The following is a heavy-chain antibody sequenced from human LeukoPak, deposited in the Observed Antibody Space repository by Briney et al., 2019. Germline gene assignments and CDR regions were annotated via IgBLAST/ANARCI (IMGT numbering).Heavy chain of an antibody. D-gene: IGHD6-19*01. CDR3: ARDRIAVAGRTDY. V-gene: IGHV3-48*01. CDR1: GFTFSSYA. Sequence: GGSLRLSCAASGFTFSSYAMSWVRQAPGKGLEWVSYISSSSSTIYYADSVKGRSTISRDNAKNSLYLQMNSLRAEDTAVYYCARDRIAVAGRTDYWGQGTLVTVSS. CDR2: ISSSSSTI. J-gene: IGHJ4*02.